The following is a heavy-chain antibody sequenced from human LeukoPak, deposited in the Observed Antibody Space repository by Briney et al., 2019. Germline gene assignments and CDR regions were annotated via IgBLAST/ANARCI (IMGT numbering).Heavy chain of an antibody. Sequence: SETLSLTCTLSGGSISTYYWSWIRQPPGKGLEWIGYIYHSGSTNYNPSLKSRVTISVDTSKNQFSLKLSSVTAADTAVYYCARGIYGSGSYYIHWGQGTLVTVSS. D-gene: IGHD3-10*01. CDR2: IYHSGST. V-gene: IGHV4-59*01. J-gene: IGHJ4*02. CDR1: GGSISTYY. CDR3: ARGIYGSGSYYIH.